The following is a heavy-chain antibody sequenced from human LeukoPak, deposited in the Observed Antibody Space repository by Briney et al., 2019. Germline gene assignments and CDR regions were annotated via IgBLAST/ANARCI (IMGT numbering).Heavy chain of an antibody. V-gene: IGHV3-23*01. CDR2: FTGSGGST. Sequence: GGSLRLACAASGFTFSFHAMSWVGQAPGKGRGWVSGFTGSGGSTYYADSVKGRFTISSDNSKSTLYLQMNSLRAEDTAVYYCAKDRQVVITTPLDYWGQGALVTVSS. CDR1: GFTFSFHA. D-gene: IGHD3-22*01. J-gene: IGHJ4*02. CDR3: AKDRQVVITTPLDY.